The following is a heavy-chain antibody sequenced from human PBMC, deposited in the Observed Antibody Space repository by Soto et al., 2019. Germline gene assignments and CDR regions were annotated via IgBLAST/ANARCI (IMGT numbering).Heavy chain of an antibody. J-gene: IGHJ5*02. CDR1: GFTFSSYS. CDR3: ARDWEYQLLLHARNWFDP. CDR2: ISSSSSYI. Sequence: GGSLRLSCAASGFTFSSYSMNWVRQAPGKGLEWVSSISSSSSYIYYADSVKGRFTISRDNAKNSLYLQMNSLRAEDTAVYYCARDWEYQLLLHARNWFDPWGQGTLVTVSS. D-gene: IGHD2-2*01. V-gene: IGHV3-21*01.